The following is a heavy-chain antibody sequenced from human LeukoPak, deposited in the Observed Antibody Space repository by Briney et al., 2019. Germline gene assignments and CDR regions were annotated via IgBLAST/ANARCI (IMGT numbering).Heavy chain of an antibody. CDR1: GFTLSSNW. CDR3: ARRKLTYYYGMDV. CDR2: IKQDGSEK. Sequence: GGSLRLSCVVSGFTLSSNWMSWVRQAPGKGPEWVAKIKQDGSEKYYVDSVKGRFTISRDNAKNSLDLHMNTLGAEDTAVYYCARRKLTYYYGMDVWGQGTTVTVSS. V-gene: IGHV3-7*01. J-gene: IGHJ6*02. D-gene: IGHD1-7*01.